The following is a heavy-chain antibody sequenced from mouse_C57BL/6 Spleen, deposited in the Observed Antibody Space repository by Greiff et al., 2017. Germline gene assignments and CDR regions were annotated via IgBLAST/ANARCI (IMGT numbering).Heavy chain of an antibody. CDR1: GFTFSSYA. Sequence: EVQLQESGGGLVKPGGSLKLSCAASGFTFSSYAMSWVRQTPEKRLEWVATISDGGSYTYYPDNVKGRFTISRDNAKNNLYLQMSHLKSEDTAMYYCAIITTVVGYAMDYWGQGTSVTVSS. D-gene: IGHD1-1*01. CDR3: AIITTVVGYAMDY. J-gene: IGHJ4*01. CDR2: ISDGGSYT. V-gene: IGHV5-4*01.